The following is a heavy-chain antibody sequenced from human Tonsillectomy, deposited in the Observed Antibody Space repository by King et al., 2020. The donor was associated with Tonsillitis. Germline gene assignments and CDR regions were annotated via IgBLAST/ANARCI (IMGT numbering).Heavy chain of an antibody. CDR3: GVGLGRTNGDY. D-gene: IGHD2-8*01. CDR2: IKRQSEGVTT. Sequence: VQLVESGGGLVQPGGSLRLSCAASVFTFSDVCMTWARQAPGKGLEWVGRIKRQSEGVTTDYAAPVKGRLTISRDDSKNTVYLQMSSLKIEDTAIYYCGVGLGRTNGDYWGQGTLVTVSS. V-gene: IGHV3-15*01. J-gene: IGHJ4*02. CDR1: VFTFSDVC.